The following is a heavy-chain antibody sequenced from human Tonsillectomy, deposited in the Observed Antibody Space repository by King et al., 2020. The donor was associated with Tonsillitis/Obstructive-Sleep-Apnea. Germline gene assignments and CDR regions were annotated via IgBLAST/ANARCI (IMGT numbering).Heavy chain of an antibody. J-gene: IGHJ4*02. CDR2: ISYDGSNK. CDR3: AREIGTSGWYPHFDS. V-gene: IGHV3-30*04. Sequence: VQLVESGGGVVQPGRSLRLSCAASGFTFSTYAMHWVRQAPGKGLEWVAVISYDGSNKYYADSVKGRFTISRDNSNNTLYLQMNSLRPEDTAVSYCAREIGTSGWYPHFDSWGQGTLVTVSS. CDR1: GFTFSTYA. D-gene: IGHD6-19*01.